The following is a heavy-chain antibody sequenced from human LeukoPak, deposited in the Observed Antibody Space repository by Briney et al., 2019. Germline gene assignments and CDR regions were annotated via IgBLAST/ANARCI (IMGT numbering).Heavy chain of an antibody. D-gene: IGHD3-3*01. J-gene: IGHJ4*02. Sequence: GGSLRLSCAASGFTVSSNYMSWVRQAPGKGREWVSVIYSGGSTYYADSVKGRFTISRDNSKNTLYLQMNSLRAEDTAVYYCARTATIFGVVTADYWGQGTLVTVSS. V-gene: IGHV3-66*02. CDR3: ARTATIFGVVTADY. CDR1: GFTVSSNY. CDR2: IYSGGST.